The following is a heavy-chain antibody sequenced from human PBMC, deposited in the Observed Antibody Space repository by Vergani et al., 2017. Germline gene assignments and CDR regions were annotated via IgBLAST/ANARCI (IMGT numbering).Heavy chain of an antibody. Sequence: QVQLVQSGAEVKKPGASVKVSCKASGYTFIGYYMHWVRQAPGQGLEWMGWINLNSGGTKSTQTFQGRVTMTRDTSISTAYMELSSLRSDDTAVYYCAIRTLLRGGFDYWGQGTLVTVSS. J-gene: IGHJ4*02. V-gene: IGHV1-2*02. CDR1: GYTFIGYY. CDR2: INLNSGGT. D-gene: IGHD2-15*01. CDR3: AIRTLLRGGFDY.